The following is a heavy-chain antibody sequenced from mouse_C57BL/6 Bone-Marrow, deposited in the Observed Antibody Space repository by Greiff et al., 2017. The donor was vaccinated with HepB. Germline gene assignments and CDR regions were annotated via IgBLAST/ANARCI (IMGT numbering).Heavy chain of an antibody. CDR2: INPYNGGT. D-gene: IGHD1-1*01. V-gene: IGHV1-19*01. CDR3: ARSGYYGSSYD. J-gene: IGHJ2*01. CDR1: GYTFTDYY. Sequence: EVQLQESGPVLVKPGASVKMSCKASGYTFTDYYMNWVKQSHGKSLGWIGVINPYNGGTSYNQKFKGKATLTVDKSSSTAYMELNSLTSEDSAVYYCARSGYYGSSYDWGQGTTLTVSS.